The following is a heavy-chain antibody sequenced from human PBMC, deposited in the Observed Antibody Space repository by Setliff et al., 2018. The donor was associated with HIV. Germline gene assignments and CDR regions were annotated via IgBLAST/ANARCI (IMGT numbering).Heavy chain of an antibody. D-gene: IGHD2-2*01. J-gene: IGHJ6*02. V-gene: IGHV1-69*10. CDR3: ARGGVCTSTSCGGNYYYGMDV. Sequence: SVKVSCKASGGTFSIHAISWVRQAPGQGLEWMGGIIPILGMSIYAQKFQGRVTITADESTSTAYMELSSLRSDDTAVYYCARGGVCTSTSCGGNYYYGMDVWGQGTTVTVSS. CDR2: IIPILGMS. CDR1: GGTFSIHA.